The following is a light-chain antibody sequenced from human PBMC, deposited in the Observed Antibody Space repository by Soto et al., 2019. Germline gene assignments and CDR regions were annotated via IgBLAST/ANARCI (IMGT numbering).Light chain of an antibody. V-gene: IGKV3-11*01. CDR1: QSVSSY. Sequence: EIVLTQSPATLSLSPGERATLSCRASQSVSSYLAWYQQKPGQAPRLLSYDASNRATGIPARFSGSGSGTDFTLTISSLEPEDFAVYYCQQRRNWLTFGGGTKVDIK. CDR2: DAS. CDR3: QQRRNWLT. J-gene: IGKJ4*01.